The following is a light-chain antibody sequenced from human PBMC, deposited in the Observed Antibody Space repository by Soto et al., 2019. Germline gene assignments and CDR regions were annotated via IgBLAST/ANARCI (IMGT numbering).Light chain of an antibody. J-gene: IGKJ3*01. CDR2: AIS. Sequence: IQMTQLPSSLSASVVVRVTITCRATQSIANNVNWYQQRPGKAPKLLIYAISRLPSGVSSRFSGSRSGTDVSLSISSLQPEDVAAYYCNKYNSTLPVFGPGTKVDI. CDR1: QSIANN. CDR3: NKYNSTLPV. V-gene: IGKV1-6*01.